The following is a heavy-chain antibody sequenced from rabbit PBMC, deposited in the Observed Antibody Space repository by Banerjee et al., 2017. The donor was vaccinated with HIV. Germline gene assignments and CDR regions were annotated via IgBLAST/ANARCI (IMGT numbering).Heavy chain of an antibody. CDR1: GFSFSSSYY. CDR2: IYAGSSGST. V-gene: IGHV1S40*01. CDR3: ARDYAGYAGYGYEAYYFNL. D-gene: IGHD6-1*01. J-gene: IGHJ4*01. Sequence: QSLEESGGDLVKPGASLTLTCTASGFSFSSSYYMCWVRQAPGKGLEWIACIYAGSSGSTYYASWAKGRFTISKTSSTTVTLQMTSLTAADTATYFCARDYAGYAGYGYEAYYFNLWGQGTLVTVS.